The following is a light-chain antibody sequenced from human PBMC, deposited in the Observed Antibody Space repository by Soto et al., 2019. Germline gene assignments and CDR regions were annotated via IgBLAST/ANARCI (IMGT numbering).Light chain of an antibody. CDR1: QSVNNNY. V-gene: IGKV3-20*01. J-gene: IGKJ4*01. CDR2: SAS. Sequence: EIVLTQSPGTLSLSPGERATLSCRASQSVNNNYLAWYQQRPGQAPRPLIYSASRRVTGIPDRFSGSGFGTDFTLTISRLEPEDFAVYHCHQYGSSRLTFGGGTKIEIK. CDR3: HQYGSSRLT.